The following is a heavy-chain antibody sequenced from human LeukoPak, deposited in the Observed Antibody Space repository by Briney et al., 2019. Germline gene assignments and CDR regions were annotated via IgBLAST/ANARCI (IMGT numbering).Heavy chain of an antibody. J-gene: IGHJ6*02. Sequence: GASVKVSCKASGYTFTSYAMNWVRQAPGQGLEWMGWINTNTGNPTYAQGSTGRFVFSLDTSVSTAYLQISSLKAEDTAVYYCAESRGSSHHLGVSGMDVWGQGTTVTVSS. V-gene: IGHV7-4-1*02. CDR1: GYTFTSYA. D-gene: IGHD6-13*01. CDR2: INTNTGNP. CDR3: AESRGSSHHLGVSGMDV.